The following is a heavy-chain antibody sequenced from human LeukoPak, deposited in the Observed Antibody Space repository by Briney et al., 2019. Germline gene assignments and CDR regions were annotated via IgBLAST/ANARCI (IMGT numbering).Heavy chain of an antibody. D-gene: IGHD3-16*01. CDR2: LRGDGET. CDR3: AKASWVSSADAVL. V-gene: IGHV3-23*01. CDR1: GFIFRDYA. J-gene: IGHJ4*02. Sequence: GGSLRLSRVASGFIFRDYAMSWVRHAPAGGLEWVSSLRGDGETFYTDSVKGRFTLSRDHSRNTVYLQLSNLRAEDTAVYYCAKASWVSSADAVLWGQGTLVTVS.